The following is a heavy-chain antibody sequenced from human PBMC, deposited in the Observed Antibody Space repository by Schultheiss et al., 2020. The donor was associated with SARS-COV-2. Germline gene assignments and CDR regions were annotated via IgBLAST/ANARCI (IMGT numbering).Heavy chain of an antibody. J-gene: IGHJ4*02. D-gene: IGHD6-19*01. V-gene: IGHV3-23*01. CDR1: GFTFSSYA. Sequence: GGSLRLSCAASGFTFSSYAMSWVRQAPGKGLEWVSAISGSGGSTYYADSVKGRFTISRDKSKNTVYLQMNSLRAEDTAVYYCAKGGSGWPFDYWGQGTLVTVSS. CDR2: ISGSGGST. CDR3: AKGGSGWPFDY.